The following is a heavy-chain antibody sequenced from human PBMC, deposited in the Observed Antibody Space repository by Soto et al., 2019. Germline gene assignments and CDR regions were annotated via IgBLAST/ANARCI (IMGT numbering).Heavy chain of an antibody. V-gene: IGHV1-2*02. CDR2: INPNSGGT. Sequence: GASVKVSCKASGGTFSSYAISWVRQAPGQGLEWMGWINPNSGGTNYAQKFQGRVTMTRDTSISTAYMELSRLRSDDTAVYYCARVRGSSSWEAFDYWGQGTLVTVSS. J-gene: IGHJ4*02. CDR1: GGTFSSYA. CDR3: ARVRGSSSWEAFDY. D-gene: IGHD6-13*01.